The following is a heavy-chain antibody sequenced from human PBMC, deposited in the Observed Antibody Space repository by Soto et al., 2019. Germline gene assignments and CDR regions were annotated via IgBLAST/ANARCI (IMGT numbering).Heavy chain of an antibody. D-gene: IGHD6-13*01. CDR1: GFTFSSYA. J-gene: IGHJ6*02. CDR3: ARNGLRYSSSWYVFYGMDV. V-gene: IGHV3-30-3*01. CDR2: ISYDGSNK. Sequence: QPGGSLRLSCAASGFTFSSYAMHWVRQAPGKGLEWVAVISYDGSNKYYADSVKGRFTISRDNSKNTLYLQMNSLRAEDTAVYYCARNGLRYSSSWYVFYGMDVWGQGTTVTVSS.